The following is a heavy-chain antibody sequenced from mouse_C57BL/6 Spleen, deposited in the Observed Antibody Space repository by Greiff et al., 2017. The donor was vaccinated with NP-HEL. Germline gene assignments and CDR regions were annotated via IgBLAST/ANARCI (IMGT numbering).Heavy chain of an antibody. D-gene: IGHD1-1*01. CDR3: ARWPIYYYGSSLYYYAMDY. Sequence: DVKLVESGGGLVQPGGSLSLSCAASGFTFTDYYMSWVRQPPGKALEWLGFIRNKANGYTTEYSASVKGRFTISRDNSQSILYLQMNALRAEDSATYYCARWPIYYYGSSLYYYAMDYWGQGTSVTVSS. J-gene: IGHJ4*01. CDR2: IRNKANGYTT. V-gene: IGHV7-3*01. CDR1: GFTFTDYY.